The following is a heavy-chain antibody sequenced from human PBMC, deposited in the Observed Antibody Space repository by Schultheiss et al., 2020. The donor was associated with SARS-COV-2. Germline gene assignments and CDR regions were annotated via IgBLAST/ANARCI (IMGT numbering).Heavy chain of an antibody. J-gene: IGHJ6*02. V-gene: IGHV4-61*08. CDR1: GGSISSGGYY. D-gene: IGHD5-18*01. CDR2: IYYSGST. CDR3: ARVRGGYSYGYGAGGMDV. Sequence: GSLRLSCTVSGGSISSGGYYWSWIRQPPGKGLEWIGYIYYSGSTNYNPSLKSRVTISVDTSKNQFSLKLSSVTAADTAVYYCARVRGGYSYGYGAGGMDVWGQGTTVTVSS.